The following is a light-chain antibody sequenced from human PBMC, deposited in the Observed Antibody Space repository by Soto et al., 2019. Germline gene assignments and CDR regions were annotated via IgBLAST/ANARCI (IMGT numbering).Light chain of an antibody. CDR2: TAS. CDR1: QSISSF. Sequence: DIQMTQSPSSLSTSVGDRVTITCRASQSISSFLNWYQQKPGKAPALLIYTASSLQSGVPSRFSGSGSGTDFTLTISSLQPEDFATYYCQQSYSTHPTFCQGNKVEIK. J-gene: IGKJ1*01. V-gene: IGKV1-39*01. CDR3: QQSYSTHPT.